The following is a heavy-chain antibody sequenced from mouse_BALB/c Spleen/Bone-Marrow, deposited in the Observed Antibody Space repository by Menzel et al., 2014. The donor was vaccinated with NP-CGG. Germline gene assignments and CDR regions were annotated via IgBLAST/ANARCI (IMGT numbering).Heavy chain of an antibody. V-gene: IGHV1-15*01. J-gene: IGHJ4*01. CDR2: IHPGSGGT. D-gene: IGHD3-3*01. Sequence: VQLQQSGAELVRPGASVKLSCKALGYTFTDYEIHWVKQTPEHGLEWIGAIHPGSGGTAYNQKFKGKATLTVDKSSNTAHMEPSSPTSEDSAVYYCTRGWDAMDYWGQGTSVTVSS. CDR1: GYTFTDYE. CDR3: TRGWDAMDY.